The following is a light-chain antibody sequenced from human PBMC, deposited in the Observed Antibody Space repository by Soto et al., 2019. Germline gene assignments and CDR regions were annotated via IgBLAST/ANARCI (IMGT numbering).Light chain of an antibody. CDR1: SSDVGGYEY. CDR3: SSYAGDNVVL. Sequence: QSALTQPPSAYGSPGQSVTISCTGTSSDVGGYEYVSWYHQHPGKAPKLLIFEVNKRPSGVPYRFSGSKSGNTASLTVSGLRAEDEGVYYCSSYAGDNVVLFGGGTKLTVL. V-gene: IGLV2-8*01. CDR2: EVN. J-gene: IGLJ2*01.